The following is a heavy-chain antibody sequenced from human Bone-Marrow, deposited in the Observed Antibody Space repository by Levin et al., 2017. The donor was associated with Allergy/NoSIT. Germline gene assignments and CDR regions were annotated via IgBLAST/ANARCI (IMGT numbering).Heavy chain of an antibody. Sequence: AGGSLRLSCAASGFAFSSYTMNWVRQAPGKGLEWISYIVTSSSTIYYADSGKGRFTISRDNAKNALYLQMNSLGAEETAVYYCARAGGLIANFFDYWGRGTLVTVS. CDR1: GFAFSSYT. D-gene: IGHD1-14*01. V-gene: IGHV3-48*01. CDR2: IVTSSSTI. J-gene: IGHJ4*02. CDR3: ARAGGLIANFFDY.